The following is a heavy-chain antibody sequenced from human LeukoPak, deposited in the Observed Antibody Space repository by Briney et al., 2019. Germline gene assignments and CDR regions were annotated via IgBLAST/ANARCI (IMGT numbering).Heavy chain of an antibody. CDR2: INSDGSSS. CDR3: VRGVADSYGQFDN. V-gene: IGHV3-74*01. Sequence: GGSLRLSCAVSGFTFSSHWMHWVRQAPGKGLVWVSRINSDGSSSTYADSVKGRFTISRDNAKNTLYLQMNSLRAEDTAVYYCVRGVADSYGQFDNWGQGTLVTVSS. D-gene: IGHD3-10*01. J-gene: IGHJ4*02. CDR1: GFTFSSHW.